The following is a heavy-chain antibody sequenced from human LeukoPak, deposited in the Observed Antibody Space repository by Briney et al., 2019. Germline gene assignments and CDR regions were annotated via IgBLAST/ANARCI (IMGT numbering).Heavy chain of an antibody. CDR2: IRYDGSNK. J-gene: IGHJ3*02. V-gene: IGHV3-30*02. CDR1: GFTFSSYG. Sequence: GGSLRLSCAASGFTFSSYGMHWVRQAPGKGLEWVAFIRYDGSNKYYADSVKGRFTISRDNSKNTLYLQMNSLRAEDTAVYYCAKDRTSSGWIDAFDIWGQGTMVTVSS. CDR3: AKDRTSSGWIDAFDI. D-gene: IGHD6-19*01.